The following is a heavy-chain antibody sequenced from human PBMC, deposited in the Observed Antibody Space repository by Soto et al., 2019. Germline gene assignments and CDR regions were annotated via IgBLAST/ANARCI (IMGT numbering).Heavy chain of an antibody. CDR1: GASINTNDYY. CDR2: VYCSGTT. Sequence: SETLSLTCTVSGASINTNDYYWSWIRQTPGKGLEWIGYVYCSGTTDYIPSLKSRLSMSIDKSQNQFTLKLNSVTAADTATYYCARMSYFYDKWYFDLWGRGTLVTVSS. D-gene: IGHD3-22*01. V-gene: IGHV4-30-4*01. CDR3: ARMSYFYDKWYFDL. J-gene: IGHJ2*01.